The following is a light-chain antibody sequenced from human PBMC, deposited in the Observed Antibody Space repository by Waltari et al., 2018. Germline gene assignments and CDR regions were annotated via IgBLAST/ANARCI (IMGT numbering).Light chain of an antibody. V-gene: IGKV3-20*01. J-gene: IGKJ1*01. CDR3: QQYGSSPPWT. Sequence: EIVLTQSPGTLSLSPGERASLSCRASLSVSSNYLAWYQQKPGQAPRLLIYGASSRATGIPDRFSGSGSGTDITLTISRLEPEDFAVYYCQQYGSSPPWTFGQGTKVEIK. CDR2: GAS. CDR1: LSVSSNY.